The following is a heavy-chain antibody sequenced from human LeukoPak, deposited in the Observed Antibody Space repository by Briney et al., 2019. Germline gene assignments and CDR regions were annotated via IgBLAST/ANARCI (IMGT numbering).Heavy chain of an antibody. D-gene: IGHD1-14*01. Sequence: PSETLSLTCAVSGVSVNSGGQYWSWIRQLPGKGLEWIGYIYYTGGTYYNPSLKSRVTMSIDTSNNQFSLRLSSVTAADTAVYYCVRENQFSGSSDDYIYYGIDVWGHGTTVTVSS. V-gene: IGHV4-31*11. CDR1: GVSVNSGGQY. CDR3: VRENQFSGSSDDYIYYGIDV. CDR2: IYYTGGT. J-gene: IGHJ6*02.